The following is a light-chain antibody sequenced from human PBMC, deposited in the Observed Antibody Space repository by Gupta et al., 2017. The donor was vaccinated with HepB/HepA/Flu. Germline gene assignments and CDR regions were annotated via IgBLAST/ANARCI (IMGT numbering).Light chain of an antibody. CDR1: QRVSSSY. J-gene: IGKJ3*01. CDR3: QQYGSSAFT. CDR2: GAS. V-gene: IGKV3-20*01. Sequence: IVLTQSPGTLSLSPGERATLSCRASQRVSSSYLAWYQQKPGQAPRLLIYGASSRATGIPDRFSGSGSGTDFTLTISRLEPEDFAVYYCQQYGSSAFTFGPGTKVDIK.